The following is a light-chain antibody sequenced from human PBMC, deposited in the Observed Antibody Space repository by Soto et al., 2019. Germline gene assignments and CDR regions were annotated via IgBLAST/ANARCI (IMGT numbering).Light chain of an antibody. J-gene: IGKJ4*01. V-gene: IGKV3-20*01. CDR3: QQYGNSPPT. Sequence: IVLTQSPGTLSLSPGERATLSCRASQSLRSSYLAWYQQRPGQAPRLLIYGASSRATGIPERFSGSGSATDFTLTISRLEPEDFAVYHCQQYGNSPPTFGGGTKVEI. CDR2: GAS. CDR1: QSLRSSY.